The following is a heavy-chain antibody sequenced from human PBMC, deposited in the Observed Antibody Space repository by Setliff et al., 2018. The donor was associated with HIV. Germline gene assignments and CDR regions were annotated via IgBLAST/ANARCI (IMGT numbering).Heavy chain of an antibody. CDR1: GYIIDSYW. D-gene: IGHD4-17*01. CDR3: SRANYGDDTYYYYMDV. J-gene: IGHJ6*03. CDR2: ICPGDSDT. Sequence: PGESLKISCKASGYIIDSYWIAWVRQMPGKGLEWMGIICPGDSDTRYSPSFQGQVTISADKSNNTAFLQWTSLKASDSAIYYCSRANYGDDTYYYYMDVWGKGTSVTVSS. V-gene: IGHV5-51*01.